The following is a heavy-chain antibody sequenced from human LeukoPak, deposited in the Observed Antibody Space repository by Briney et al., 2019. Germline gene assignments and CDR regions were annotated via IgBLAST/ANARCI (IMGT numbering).Heavy chain of an antibody. J-gene: IGHJ6*02. CDR1: GFTFSSYA. CDR3: AKSMVRGVMGYYYGMDV. V-gene: IGHV3-23*01. D-gene: IGHD3-10*01. CDR2: ISGSGGST. Sequence: GGSLRLSCAASGFTFSSYAMRWVRQAPGKGLEWVSGISGSGGSTYYADSVKGRFTISRDNSKNTLYLQMNSLRAEDTAVYYCAKSMVRGVMGYYYGMDVWGQGTAVTVSS.